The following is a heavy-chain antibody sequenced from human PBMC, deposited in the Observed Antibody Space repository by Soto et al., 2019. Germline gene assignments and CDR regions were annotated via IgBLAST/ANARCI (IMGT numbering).Heavy chain of an antibody. D-gene: IGHD3-9*01. CDR2: ISPKSGGT. CDR1: GYSFIDYY. Sequence: QVRLVQSGAEVKKPGASVKVSCEASGYSFIDYYIHWVRQAPGQGFEWMGRISPKSGGTNYAKKFEGRVTLTWDTSLNTAYMELSSLKSDDTAVYYCARPPGYISDWYYFDLWGQGTRVTVSS. CDR3: ARPPGYISDWYYFDL. J-gene: IGHJ4*02. V-gene: IGHV1-2*02.